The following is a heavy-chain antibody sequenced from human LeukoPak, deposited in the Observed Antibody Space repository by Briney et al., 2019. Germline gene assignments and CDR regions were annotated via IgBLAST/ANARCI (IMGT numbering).Heavy chain of an antibody. CDR1: GGSISSSSYY. J-gene: IGHJ4*02. D-gene: IGHD6-19*01. CDR3: ARRTTSDWNYFDY. CDR2: IYYSGST. V-gene: IGHV4-39*01. Sequence: SETLSLTCTVSGGSISSSSYYWGWIRQPPGKGLEWIGSIYYSGSTYYNPSLKSRVTISVDTSKNQFSLKLSSVTAADTAVYYCARRTTSDWNYFDYWGQGTLVSVSS.